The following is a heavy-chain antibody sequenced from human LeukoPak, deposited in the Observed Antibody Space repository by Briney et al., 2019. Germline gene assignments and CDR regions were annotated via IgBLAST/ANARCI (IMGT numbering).Heavy chain of an antibody. J-gene: IGHJ6*02. Sequence: ASVKVSCKASGYTFTNYYMHWVRQAPGQGLEWMGIISPSGGTRYAQKFQGRVTMTRDTSTSTVYMELSSLGSEDTAVYYCARWRSGDTVGMDVWGQGTTVTVSS. CDR3: ARWRSGDTVGMDV. CDR2: ISPSGGT. D-gene: IGHD5-12*01. CDR1: GYTFTNYY. V-gene: IGHV1-46*01.